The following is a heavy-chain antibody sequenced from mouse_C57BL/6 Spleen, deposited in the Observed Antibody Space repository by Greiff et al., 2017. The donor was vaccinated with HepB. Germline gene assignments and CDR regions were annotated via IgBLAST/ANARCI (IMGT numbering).Heavy chain of an antibody. D-gene: IGHD3-3*01. CDR1: GFTFSSYA. CDR3: ARGLNAGPGGFVY. V-gene: IGHV5-4*03. CDR2: ISDGGSYT. J-gene: IGHJ3*01. Sequence: DVMLVESGGGLVKPGGSLKLSCAASGFTFSSYAMSWVRQTPEKRLEWVATISDGGSYTYYPDNVKGRFTISRDNAKNNLYLQMSHLKSEDTAMYYCARGLNAGPGGFVYGGQGTVVTVSA.